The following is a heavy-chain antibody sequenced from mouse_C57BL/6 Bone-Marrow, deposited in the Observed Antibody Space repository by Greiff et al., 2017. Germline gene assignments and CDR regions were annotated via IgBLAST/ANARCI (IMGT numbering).Heavy chain of an antibody. Sequence: QVQLQQSGAELARPGASVTLSCKASGYTFTSYGISWVKQRTGQGLEWIGEIYPRSGNTYYNEKFKGKARLTADKSSSTAYMELRSLTSEDSAVYFCEREGYYRFAYWGQGTLVTVSA. D-gene: IGHD2-3*01. J-gene: IGHJ3*01. V-gene: IGHV1-81*01. CDR2: IYPRSGNT. CDR3: EREGYYRFAY. CDR1: GYTFTSYG.